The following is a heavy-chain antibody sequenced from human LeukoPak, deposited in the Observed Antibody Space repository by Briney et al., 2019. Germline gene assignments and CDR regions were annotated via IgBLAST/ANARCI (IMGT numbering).Heavy chain of an antibody. CDR3: AGDSVTTPPDYYYGMDV. D-gene: IGHD4-17*01. V-gene: IGHV3-74*01. CDR2: ISPDDKTT. Sequence: GGSLRLSCAASGFTFSKNWLHWVRQAPGKGLVWVSRISPDDKTTSYADSVKGRFTVSRDDAKNSLYLQMNSLRAEDTAVYYCAGDSVTTPPDYYYGMDVWGQGTTVTVSS. J-gene: IGHJ6*02. CDR1: GFTFSKNW.